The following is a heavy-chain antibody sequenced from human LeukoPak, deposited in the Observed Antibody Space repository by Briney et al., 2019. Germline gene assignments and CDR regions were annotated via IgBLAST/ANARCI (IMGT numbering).Heavy chain of an antibody. Sequence: GGSLRLSCAASGFTFSSYSMNWVRQAPGKGLEGVSYISSSSSTIYYADSVKGRSTISRDNAKNSLYLQMNSLRAEDTAVYYCAREEVATIIDYWGQGTLVTVSS. J-gene: IGHJ4*02. CDR3: AREEVATIIDY. V-gene: IGHV3-48*01. CDR2: ISSSSSTI. CDR1: GFTFSSYS. D-gene: IGHD5-12*01.